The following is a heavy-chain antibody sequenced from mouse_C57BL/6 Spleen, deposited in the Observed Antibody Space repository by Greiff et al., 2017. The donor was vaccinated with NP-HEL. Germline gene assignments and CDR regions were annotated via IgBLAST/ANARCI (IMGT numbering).Heavy chain of an antibody. V-gene: IGHV1-54*01. D-gene: IGHD1-1*01. CDR1: GYAFTNYL. J-gene: IGHJ4*01. CDR3: ARDGSSSYYYAMDY. Sequence: QVQLQQSGAELVRPGTSVKVSCKASGYAFTNYLIEWVKQRPGQGLEWIGVINPGSGGTNYNEKFKGKATLTADKSSSTAYMQLSSLTSEDSAVYFCARDGSSSYYYAMDYRGQGTSVTVSS. CDR2: INPGSGGT.